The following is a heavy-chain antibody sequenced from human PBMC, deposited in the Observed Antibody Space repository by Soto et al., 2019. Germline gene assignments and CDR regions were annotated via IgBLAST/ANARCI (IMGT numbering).Heavy chain of an antibody. CDR3: ASNILRYFDWSADHDDFDI. D-gene: IGHD3-9*01. Sequence: PGESLKISCKGSGYSFTSCWIGWVRQMPGKGLEWMGIIYPGDSDTRYSPSFQGQVTISADKSISTAYLQWSSLKASDTAMYYCASNILRYFDWSADHDDFDIWGQGTMVTVSS. J-gene: IGHJ3*02. CDR2: IYPGDSDT. CDR1: GYSFTSCW. V-gene: IGHV5-51*01.